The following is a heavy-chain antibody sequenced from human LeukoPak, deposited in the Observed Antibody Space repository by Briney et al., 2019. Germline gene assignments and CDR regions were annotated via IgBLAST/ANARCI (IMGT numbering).Heavy chain of an antibody. V-gene: IGHV3-66*01. J-gene: IGHJ4*02. CDR2: IYSGGSI. D-gene: IGHD3-22*01. CDR3: ARGSAYSH. CDR1: GFTDSSNY. Sequence: GGSLRLSCAASGFTDSSNYMSWVRQAPGKGLEWVSVIYSGGSIYYSDSAKGRFTISRDNSKNMLYLQMSSLRPEDTAVYYCARGSAYSHWGQGTLVTVSS.